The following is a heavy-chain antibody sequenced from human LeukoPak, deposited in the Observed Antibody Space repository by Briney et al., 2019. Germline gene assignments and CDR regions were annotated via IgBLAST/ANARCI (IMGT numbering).Heavy chain of an antibody. CDR1: GFTFSSYG. CDR2: IWYDGSNK. V-gene: IGHV3-33*01. D-gene: IGHD3-22*01. J-gene: IGHJ4*02. Sequence: GGSLRLSCAASGFTFSSYGMHWVRQAPGKGLEWVAVIWYDGSNKYYADSVKGRFTISRDNSKNTLYLQMNSRRAEDTAVYYCARDMPLYDYYDSSGSFDYWGQGTLVTVSS. CDR3: ARDMPLYDYYDSSGSFDY.